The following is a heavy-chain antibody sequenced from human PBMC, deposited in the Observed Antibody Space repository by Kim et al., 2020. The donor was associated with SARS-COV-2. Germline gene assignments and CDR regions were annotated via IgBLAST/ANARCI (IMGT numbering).Heavy chain of an antibody. CDR1: GGSISSSSYY. J-gene: IGHJ4*02. CDR3: ARDTAMVPYYFDY. CDR2: IYYSGST. Sequence: SETLSLTCTVSGGSISSSSYYWGWIRQPPGKGLEWIGSIYYSGSTYYNPSLKSRVTISVDTSKNQFSLKLSSVTAADTAVYYCARDTAMVPYYFDYWGQGTLVTVPS. V-gene: IGHV4-39*07. D-gene: IGHD5-18*01.